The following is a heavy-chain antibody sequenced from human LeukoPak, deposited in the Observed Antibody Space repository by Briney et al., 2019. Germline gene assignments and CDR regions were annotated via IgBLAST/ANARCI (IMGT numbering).Heavy chain of an antibody. Sequence: GGSLRLSCAASGMIFSNYWMHWVRQAPGKGLVWVSRINRDGSSTSYADSVKGRFTISRDNAKNTLYLQMNSLRAEDTAVYYCARESTSSSWYDLVAVDYWGQGTLVTVSS. CDR3: ARESTSSSWYDLVAVDY. CDR1: GMIFSNYW. V-gene: IGHV3-74*01. D-gene: IGHD6-13*01. J-gene: IGHJ4*02. CDR2: INRDGSST.